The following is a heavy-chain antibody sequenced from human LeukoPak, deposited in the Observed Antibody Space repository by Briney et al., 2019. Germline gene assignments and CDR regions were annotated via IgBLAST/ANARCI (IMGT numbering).Heavy chain of an antibody. V-gene: IGHV6-1*01. CDR3: ARGMVASNYYYYYYMDV. CDR1: GDSVSSNSAA. CDR2: TYYRSKWYN. J-gene: IGHJ6*03. D-gene: IGHD2-15*01. Sequence: SQTLSLTCAISGDSVSSNSAAWNWIRQSPSRGLEWLGRTYYRSKWYNDYAVSVKSRITINPDTSKNQFSLQLNSVTPEDTAVYYCARGMVASNYYYYYYMDVWGKGTTVTISS.